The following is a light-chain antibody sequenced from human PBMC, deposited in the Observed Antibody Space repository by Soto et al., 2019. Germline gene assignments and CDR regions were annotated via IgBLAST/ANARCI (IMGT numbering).Light chain of an antibody. CDR1: SSDVGSYDY. CDR3: SSYTTSSSYF. CDR2: NVN. J-gene: IGLJ1*01. V-gene: IGLV2-18*02. Sequence: QSALIQPPSVSGSPGQSVTISCTGTSSDVGSYDYVSWYQQHPGTVPKPMIYNVNTQPSGVPDRFSGSKSGNTASMTISGLQAEDEADYYRSSYTTSSSYFFGPGTKVTAL.